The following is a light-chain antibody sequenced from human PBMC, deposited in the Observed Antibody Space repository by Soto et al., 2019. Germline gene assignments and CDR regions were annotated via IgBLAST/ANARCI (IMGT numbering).Light chain of an antibody. V-gene: IGKV3-15*01. CDR3: QQYNNWPPIT. J-gene: IGKJ5*01. CDR1: QSVSSN. Sequence: EVVMTQSPATLSVSPGERATLSCRASQSVSSNLAWYQQKPGQAPRLLIYGASTRATGIPARFSGSGSGTAFTLTISSMQSEDFAVYYCQQYNNWPPITFGQGTRLEIK. CDR2: GAS.